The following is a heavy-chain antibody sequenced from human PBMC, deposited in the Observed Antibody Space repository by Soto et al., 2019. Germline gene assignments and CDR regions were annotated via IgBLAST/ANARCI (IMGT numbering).Heavy chain of an antibody. CDR2: IYYSGNT. Sequence: SETLSLTCSVSGGSIRSGGYYWSWVRQNPRRGLEWIGNIYYSGNTYYNPSLKSRLTISVDTSKNQFSLNLSSVTAADTAVYYCARDRLMATAGTARHYFGLDVWGQGTTVTVSS. CDR3: ARDRLMATAGTARHYFGLDV. D-gene: IGHD5-18*01. V-gene: IGHV4-31*03. CDR1: GGSIRSGGYY. J-gene: IGHJ6*02.